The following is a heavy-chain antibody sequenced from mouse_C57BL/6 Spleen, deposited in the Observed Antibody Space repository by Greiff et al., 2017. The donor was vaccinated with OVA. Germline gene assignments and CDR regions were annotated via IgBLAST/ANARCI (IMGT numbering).Heavy chain of an antibody. CDR1: GYTFTDYN. Sequence: EVKLMESGPELVKPGASVKIPCKASGYTFTDYNMDWVKQSHGKSLEWIGDINPNNGGTIYNQKFKGKATLTVDKSSSTAYMELRSLTSEDTAVYYCARRSLRLDFAYWGQGTLVTVSA. J-gene: IGHJ3*01. D-gene: IGHD2-4*01. V-gene: IGHV1-18*01. CDR2: INPNNGGT. CDR3: ARRSLRLDFAY.